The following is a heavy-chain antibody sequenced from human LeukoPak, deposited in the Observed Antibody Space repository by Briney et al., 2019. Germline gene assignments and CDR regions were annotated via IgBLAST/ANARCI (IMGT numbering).Heavy chain of an antibody. J-gene: IGHJ4*02. CDR1: GYTFTGYF. Sequence: GASVKVSCKASGYTFTGYFMHWVRQAPGQGLEWMGWINPNSGGTNYAQKFQGRVTMTGDTSISTAYMELSRLRSDDTAVYYCARARGSYRYQDYWGQGTLVTVSS. CDR2: INPNSGGT. V-gene: IGHV1-2*02. D-gene: IGHD3-16*02. CDR3: ARARGSYRYQDY.